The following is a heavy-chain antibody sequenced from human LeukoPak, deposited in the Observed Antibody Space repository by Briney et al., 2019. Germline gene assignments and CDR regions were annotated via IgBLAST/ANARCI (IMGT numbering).Heavy chain of an antibody. J-gene: IGHJ3*02. V-gene: IGHV3-21*01. CDR2: ISSSSSYI. D-gene: IGHD2-2*01. CDR3: ARIRCSSTSCYPKDAFDI. CDR1: GFPFNAYS. Sequence: GGSLRLSCAASGFPFNAYSMNWVRQAPGKGLEWVSSISSSSSYIYYADSVKGRFTISRDNAKNSLYLQMNSLRAEDTAVYYCARIRCSSTSCYPKDAFDIWGQGTMVTVSS.